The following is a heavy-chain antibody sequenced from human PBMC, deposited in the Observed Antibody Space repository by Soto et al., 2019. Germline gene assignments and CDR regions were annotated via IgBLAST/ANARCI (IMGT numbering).Heavy chain of an antibody. D-gene: IGHD2-21*01. J-gene: IGHJ6*02. CDR2: IYNSGST. CDR1: GGSISSYY. V-gene: IGHV4-59*01. Sequence: QVQLPESGPGLVKPSETLSLTCTVSGGSISSYYWCWIRQPPGKGLELLGYIYNSGSTHYNPSLKSRVTISVDKSKTQFALKRSSVTAADTAVYYCARDGEVGREYYYGMDVWGQGTTVTVS. CDR3: ARDGEVGREYYYGMDV.